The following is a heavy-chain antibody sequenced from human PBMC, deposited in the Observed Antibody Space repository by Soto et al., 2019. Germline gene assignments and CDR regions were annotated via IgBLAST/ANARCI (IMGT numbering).Heavy chain of an antibody. V-gene: IGHV1-69*06. J-gene: IGHJ4*02. Sequence: SVKVSCKASGGTFSSYAISWVRQAPGQGLEWMGGIIPIFGTTNYAQKFQGRVTITADKSTSTAYMELTSLTSKDTAVYYCARDSPIGSTYSGYDAIDSWGQGTLVTVSS. CDR1: GGTFSSYA. CDR3: ARDSPIGSTYSGYDAIDS. D-gene: IGHD5-12*01. CDR2: IIPIFGTT.